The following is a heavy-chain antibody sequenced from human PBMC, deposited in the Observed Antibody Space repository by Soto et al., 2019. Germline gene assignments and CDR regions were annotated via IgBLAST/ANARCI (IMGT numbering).Heavy chain of an antibody. J-gene: IGHJ3*02. D-gene: IGHD3-22*01. Sequence: PGGSLRLSCAASGFTFSSYAMSWVRQAPGKGLEWVSAISGSGGSTYYADSVKGRFTISRDNSKNTLYLQMNSLRAEDTAVYYCAKDTYYYDSSGYYFAFDIWGRGTMVTVSS. V-gene: IGHV3-23*01. CDR2: ISGSGGST. CDR1: GFTFSSYA. CDR3: AKDTYYYDSSGYYFAFDI.